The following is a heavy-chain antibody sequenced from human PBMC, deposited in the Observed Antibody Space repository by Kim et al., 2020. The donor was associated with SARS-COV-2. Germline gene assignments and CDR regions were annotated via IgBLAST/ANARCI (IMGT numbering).Heavy chain of an antibody. Sequence: QTLSLTCAISGDSVSSNSAAWNWIRQSPSRGLEWLGRTYYRSKWYNDYAVSVKSRITINPDTSKNQFSLQLNSVTPEDTAVYYCAREGIGMVRGVINNWFDPWGQGTLVTVSS. CDR3: AREGIGMVRGVINNWFDP. J-gene: IGHJ5*02. V-gene: IGHV6-1*01. CDR2: TYYRSKWYN. D-gene: IGHD3-10*01. CDR1: GDSVSSNSAA.